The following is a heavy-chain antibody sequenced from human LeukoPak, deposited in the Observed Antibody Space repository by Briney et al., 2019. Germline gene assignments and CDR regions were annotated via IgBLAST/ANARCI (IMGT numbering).Heavy chain of an antibody. CDR2: ISYDGSNK. CDR3: AKEMGYCSSTSCPGMDV. J-gene: IGHJ6*04. V-gene: IGHV3-30*18. D-gene: IGHD2-2*01. CDR1: GFTFSSYG. Sequence: GRSLRLSCAASGFTFSSYGMHWVRQAPGKGLEWVAAISYDGSNKYYADSVKGRFTISRDNSKNTLYLQMNSLRAEDTAVYYCAKEMGYCSSTSCPGMDVWGKGTTVTVSS.